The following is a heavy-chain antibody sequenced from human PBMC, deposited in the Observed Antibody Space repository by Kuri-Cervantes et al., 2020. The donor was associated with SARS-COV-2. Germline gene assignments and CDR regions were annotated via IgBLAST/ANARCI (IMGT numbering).Heavy chain of an antibody. V-gene: IGHV5-51*01. J-gene: IGHJ4*02. CDR3: ARGSSTGNYWYDY. CDR1: GYSFTSYW. Sequence: KVSCKGSGYSFTSYWVGWVRQMPGKGLEWMGIIYPGDSDTRYSPSFQGQVTISADKSISTAYLQWSSLKASDTAMYYCARGSSTGNYWYDYWGQGTLVTVSS. CDR2: IYPGDSDT. D-gene: IGHD1-1*01.